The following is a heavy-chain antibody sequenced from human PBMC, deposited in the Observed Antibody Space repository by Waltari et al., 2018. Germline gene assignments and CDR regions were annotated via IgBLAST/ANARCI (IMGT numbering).Heavy chain of an antibody. J-gene: IGHJ6*02. CDR1: GGSFSGYY. D-gene: IGHD6-13*01. V-gene: IGHV4-34*01. Sequence: QVQLQQWGAGLLKPSETLSLTCAVYGGSFSGYYWSWIRQPPGKGLEWIGEINHSGSTNYNPSLKSRVTISVDTSKNQFSLKLSSVTAADTAVYYCARKDRFSSSWRRYYYYYGMDVWGQGTTVTVSS. CDR3: ARKDRFSSSWRRYYYYYGMDV. CDR2: INHSGST.